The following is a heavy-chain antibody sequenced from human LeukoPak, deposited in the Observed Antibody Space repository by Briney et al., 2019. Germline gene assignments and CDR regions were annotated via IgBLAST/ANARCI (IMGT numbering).Heavy chain of an antibody. CDR2: MNPNSGNT. D-gene: IGHD1-7*01. CDR1: GHTFTSYD. V-gene: IGHV1-8*01. J-gene: IGHJ6*02. Sequence: ASVKVSCKASGHTFTSYDINWVRQATGQGLEWMGWMNPNSGNTGYAQKFQGRVTMTRNTSISTAYMELSSLGSEDTAVYYCARGSVESSPMETTYYYYGMDVWGQGTTVTVSS. CDR3: ARGSVESSPMETTYYYYGMDV.